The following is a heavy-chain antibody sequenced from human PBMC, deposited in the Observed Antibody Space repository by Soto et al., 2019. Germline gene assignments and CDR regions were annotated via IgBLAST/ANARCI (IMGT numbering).Heavy chain of an antibody. D-gene: IGHD3-10*01. CDR1: GYTFTSYE. J-gene: IGHJ4*02. V-gene: IGHV1-8*01. CDR2: MNPNSGDT. CDR3: ASGDLLWFGELLR. Sequence: QVQLVQSGAEVKKPGASVKVSCKASGYTFTSYEINWVRQATGQGLEWMGWMNPNSGDTGYAQKFQGRVTMTRKTSISTAYMELSSLRSEDTAVYYCASGDLLWFGELLRWGQGTLVTVSS.